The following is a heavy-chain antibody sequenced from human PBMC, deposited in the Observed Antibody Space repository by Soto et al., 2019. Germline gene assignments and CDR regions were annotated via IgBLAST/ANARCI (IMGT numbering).Heavy chain of an antibody. D-gene: IGHD1-20*01. CDR2: IYYSGST. V-gene: IGHV4-39*01. Sequence: SETLSLTCTVSGGSISSSSYYWGWIRQPPGKGLEWIGSIYYSGSTYYNPSLKSRVTISVDTSKNQFSLKLSSVSAADTAVYYCARPLNSRYNWNDGPGSANNWFDPWGQGTLVTVSS. CDR3: ARPLNSRYNWNDGPGSANNWFDP. CDR1: GGSISSSSYY. J-gene: IGHJ5*02.